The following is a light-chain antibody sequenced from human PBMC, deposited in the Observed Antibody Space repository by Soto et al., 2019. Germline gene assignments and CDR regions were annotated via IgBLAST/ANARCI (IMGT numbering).Light chain of an antibody. CDR2: GAS. J-gene: IGKJ5*01. V-gene: IGKV3-20*01. CDR1: QSVSSNY. CDR3: QQYGSSHT. Sequence: EIVLTQSPGTLSLSPGERATLSFRASQSVSSNYLAWYQQKPGQAPRLLIYGASSRATGIPDRFSGSVSGSDFILTINRLEPEDFAVYYCQQYGSSHTFGQGTRLEIK.